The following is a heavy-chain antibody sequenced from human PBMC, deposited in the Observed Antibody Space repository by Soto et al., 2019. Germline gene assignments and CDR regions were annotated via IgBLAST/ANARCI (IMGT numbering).Heavy chain of an antibody. J-gene: IGHJ4*02. CDR3: VRTSSY. Sequence: GGSLRLSCAASGFAVNSDYMSWVRQAPGKGLEWVSVIFGGGTTHYSDSVKGRFTISRDNSKNTVFLQMNSLRVEDTAVYFCVRTSSYWSQGTRVTVSS. V-gene: IGHV3-53*01. D-gene: IGHD2-2*01. CDR2: IFGGGTT. CDR1: GFAVNSDY.